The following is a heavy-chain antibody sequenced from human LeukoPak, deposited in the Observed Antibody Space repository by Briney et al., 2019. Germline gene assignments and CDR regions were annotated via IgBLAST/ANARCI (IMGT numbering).Heavy chain of an antibody. J-gene: IGHJ6*03. Sequence: SVKVSCKASGGTFSSYTISWVRQAPGQGLEWMGRIIPILGIANYAQKFQGRVTITADKSTSAAYMELSSLRSEDTAVYYCARTGYCTNGVCYAHYYYYYMDVWGKGTTVTVSS. V-gene: IGHV1-69*02. CDR1: GGTFSSYT. CDR3: ARTGYCTNGVCYAHYYYYYMDV. D-gene: IGHD2-8*01. CDR2: IIPILGIA.